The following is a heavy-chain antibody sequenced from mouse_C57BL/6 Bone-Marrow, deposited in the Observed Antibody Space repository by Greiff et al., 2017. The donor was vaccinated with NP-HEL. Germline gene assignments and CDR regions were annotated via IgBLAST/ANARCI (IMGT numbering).Heavy chain of an antibody. V-gene: IGHV1-5*01. CDR3: TREGLLRGYYFDY. Sequence: VQLQQSGTVLARPGASVKMSCKTSGYTFTSYWMHWVKQRPGQGLEWIGAIYPGNGDTSYNQKFKGKANLTAVTSSSTADMELSSRTNEDSAVYYCTREGLLRGYYFDYWGQGTTLTVSS. J-gene: IGHJ2*01. CDR2: IYPGNGDT. CDR1: GYTFTSYW. D-gene: IGHD2-3*01.